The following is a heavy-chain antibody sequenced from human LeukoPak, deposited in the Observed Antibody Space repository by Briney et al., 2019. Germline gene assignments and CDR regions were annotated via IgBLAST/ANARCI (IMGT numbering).Heavy chain of an antibody. D-gene: IGHD6-13*01. CDR3: ARRSSWFSLNY. CDR2: IIPSGGET. Sequence: ASVKVSCKASGYTFTSYYIHWVRQAPGQGLEWMGVIIPSGGETTYAQKFQGRFTMTRDRSTSTVYLELSSLRSDDTAVYFCARRSSWFSLNYWGQGTLVTVSS. V-gene: IGHV1-46*01. J-gene: IGHJ4*02. CDR1: GYTFTSYY.